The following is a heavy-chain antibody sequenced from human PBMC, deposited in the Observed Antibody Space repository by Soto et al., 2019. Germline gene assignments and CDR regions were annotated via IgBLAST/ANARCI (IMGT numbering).Heavy chain of an antibody. Sequence: GSLRLSCAASRFTFSKYGMNWVRQAPGKGLEWVSGVTATGGSTYYAESVKGRFTISRDNSRNTLFLQMDSLRVEDTAVYYCTKGTVGGSPMDYWGQGTLVTVSS. D-gene: IGHD1-26*01. CDR3: TKGTVGGSPMDY. CDR1: RFTFSKYG. J-gene: IGHJ4*02. V-gene: IGHV3-23*01. CDR2: VTATGGST.